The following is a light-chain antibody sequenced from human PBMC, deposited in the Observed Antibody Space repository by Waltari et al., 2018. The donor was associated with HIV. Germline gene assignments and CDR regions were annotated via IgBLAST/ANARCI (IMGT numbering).Light chain of an antibody. CDR3: QSYDRSLSAWV. Sequence: QSVLTQPPSVSGAPGQRVTISCTGTNSNIGAGYDVHWYQQLPGTAPKLLIYGNTVRPSGVPDRFSGSKSGSSASLAITGLQAEDEASYYCQSYDRSLSAWVFGGGTKLTVL. V-gene: IGLV1-40*01. J-gene: IGLJ3*02. CDR1: NSNIGAGYD. CDR2: GNT.